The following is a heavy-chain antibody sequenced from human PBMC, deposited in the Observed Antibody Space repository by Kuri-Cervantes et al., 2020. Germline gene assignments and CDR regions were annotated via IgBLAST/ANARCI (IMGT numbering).Heavy chain of an antibody. J-gene: IGHJ3*02. Sequence: SETLSLTCTVSGGSISSSSYYWSWIRQPAGKGLELIGRSYTSGSTNYNPSLKSRVTMSVDTSKNQFSLKLSSVTAADTAVYYCARDPFGELLSGAFDIWGQGAMVTVSS. V-gene: IGHV4-61*02. CDR2: SYTSGST. CDR1: GGSISSSSYY. D-gene: IGHD3-10*01. CDR3: ARDPFGELLSGAFDI.